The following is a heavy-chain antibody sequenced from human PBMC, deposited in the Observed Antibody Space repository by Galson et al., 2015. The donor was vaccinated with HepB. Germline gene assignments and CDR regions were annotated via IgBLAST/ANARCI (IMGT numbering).Heavy chain of an antibody. CDR3: ARESSPPQDNWNWGEYIWFHP. CDR1: GYRFTDYH. D-gene: IGHD1-7*01. V-gene: IGHV1-2*02. Sequence: SVKVSCKASGYRFTDYHIHWVRQAPGQGLEWMGRINPLSGGTIYPQKFQGRVTMTKDPSIYTAYMELRRLTLDDTAMYYCARESSPPQDNWNWGEYIWFHPWGQGTLVTVSS. J-gene: IGHJ5*01. CDR2: INPLSGGT.